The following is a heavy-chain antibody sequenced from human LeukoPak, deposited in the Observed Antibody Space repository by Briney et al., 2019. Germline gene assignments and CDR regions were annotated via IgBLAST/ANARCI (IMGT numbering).Heavy chain of an antibody. D-gene: IGHD6-13*01. J-gene: IGHJ4*02. CDR2: ISYDGSNK. Sequence: GGSLRLSCAASGFTFSSYGMHWVRQAPGKGLEWVAVISYDGSNKYYADSVKGRFTISRDNSKNTLYLQMSSLRAEDTAVYYCANCRYSSSWYYFDYWGQGTLVTVSS. CDR1: GFTFSSYG. CDR3: ANCRYSSSWYYFDY. V-gene: IGHV3-30*18.